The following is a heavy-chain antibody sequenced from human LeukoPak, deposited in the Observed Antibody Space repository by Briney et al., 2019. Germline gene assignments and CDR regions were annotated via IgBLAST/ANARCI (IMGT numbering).Heavy chain of an antibody. CDR2: IWNDGSNK. D-gene: IGHD3-10*01. V-gene: IGHV3-33*08. CDR1: GFTFSDYY. J-gene: IGHJ4*02. CDR3: ARDLTMIRGLREMGY. Sequence: PGGSLRLSCAASGFTFSDYYMSWIRQAPGKGLEWVALIWNDGSNKYYADSVKGRFTISRDNSKNTLSLQMNSLRAEDTAIYYCARDLTMIRGLREMGYWGQGTLVTVSS.